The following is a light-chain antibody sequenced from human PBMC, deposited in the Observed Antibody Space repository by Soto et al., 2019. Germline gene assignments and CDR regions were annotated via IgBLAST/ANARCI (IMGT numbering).Light chain of an antibody. CDR2: AAS. Sequence: TQSPGTLSLSPGERATLSCRASQSISSSYLAWYQQKPGQAPRLLIYAASSRATGIPDRFSGSGSGTDFTLTISRLEPEDFAVYYCQQYGSSPWTFGQGTKVEIK. CDR3: QQYGSSPWT. J-gene: IGKJ1*01. CDR1: QSISSSY. V-gene: IGKV3-20*01.